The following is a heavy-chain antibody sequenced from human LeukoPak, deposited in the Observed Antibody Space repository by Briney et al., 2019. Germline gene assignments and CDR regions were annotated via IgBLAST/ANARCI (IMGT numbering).Heavy chain of an antibody. CDR2: ISSNGVNI. V-gene: IGHV3-64*01. J-gene: IGHJ6*03. D-gene: IGHD1-26*01. CDR1: GFTFSSYV. Sequence: PGGFLRLSCAASGFTFSSYVMHWVRQAPGKGLEHVSAISSNGVNIYYANSVKGRFTISRDNSKNTLYLQMGSLRAEDMAVYYCARDRYSGFTGYYYYMDVWGKGTTVTVSS. CDR3: ARDRYSGFTGYYYYMDV.